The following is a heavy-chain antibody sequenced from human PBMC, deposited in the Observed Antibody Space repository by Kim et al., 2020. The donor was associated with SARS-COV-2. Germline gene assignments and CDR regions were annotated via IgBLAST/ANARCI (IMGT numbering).Heavy chain of an antibody. J-gene: IGHJ4*02. Sequence: GGSLRLSCAASGFTFGDYYMTWICQGPGKGLEWISHISGSGNTIYYADSVKGRFTISRDNAKNSLSLQMNSLRAEDTAVYYCARGEGGYIVEADYWGQGALVTVSS. CDR2: ISGSGNTI. CDR3: ARGEGGYIVEADY. V-gene: IGHV3-11*01. CDR1: GFTFGDYY. D-gene: IGHD5-12*01.